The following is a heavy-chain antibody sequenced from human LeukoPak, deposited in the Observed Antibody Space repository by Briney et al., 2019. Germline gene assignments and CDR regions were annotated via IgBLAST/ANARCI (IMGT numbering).Heavy chain of an antibody. J-gene: IGHJ4*02. CDR3: ARGTGSLDY. Sequence: TGGSLRLSCATSGFAFTAASMSWVRQAPGKGLEWVSVIYSGGSTYYADSVKGRFTISRDNSKNTLYLQMNSLRAEDTAVYYCARGTGSLDYWGQGTLVTVSS. CDR1: GFAFTAAS. V-gene: IGHV3-53*01. D-gene: IGHD1-1*01. CDR2: IYSGGST.